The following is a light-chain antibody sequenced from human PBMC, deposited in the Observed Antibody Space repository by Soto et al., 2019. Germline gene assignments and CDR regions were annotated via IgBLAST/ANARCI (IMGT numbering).Light chain of an antibody. Sequence: EIVLTQSPATLSLSPGERATLSCRASQSVSSYLAWYQQKPGQAPRLLIYDASNRATGIPARFSGSGSGTEYTLTISSPEPEEYADYYCQQRSNWPRPTVDGGNKVEIK. CDR1: QSVSSY. CDR3: QQRSNWPRPT. CDR2: DAS. V-gene: IGKV3-11*01. J-gene: IGKJ4*01.